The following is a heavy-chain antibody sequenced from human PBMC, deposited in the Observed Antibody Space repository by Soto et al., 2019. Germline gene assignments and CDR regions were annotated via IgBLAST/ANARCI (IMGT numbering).Heavy chain of an antibody. D-gene: IGHD2-15*01. CDR3: ARVYCSGGSCYPRYYYYMDV. CDR2: IYHSGCT. CDR1: SGSISSSNW. J-gene: IGHJ6*03. V-gene: IGHV4-4*02. Sequence: QVQLQESGPGLVKPSGTLSLTCAVSSGSISSSNWWSWVRQPPGKGLEWIGEIYHSGCTNYNPSLKIRVTISVDKSKNQFSLKLSSVTAADTAVYYCARVYCSGGSCYPRYYYYMDVWGKGTTVTVSS.